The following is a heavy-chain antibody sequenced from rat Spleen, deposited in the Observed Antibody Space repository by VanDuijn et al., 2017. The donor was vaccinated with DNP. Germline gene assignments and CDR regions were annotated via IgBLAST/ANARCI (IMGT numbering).Heavy chain of an antibody. V-gene: IGHV5-31*01. J-gene: IGHJ2*01. CDR3: AKYYGYNSYFFDY. CDR1: GFTFNNYW. CDR2: ITSSGGST. D-gene: IGHD1-9*01. Sequence: EVQLVESGGDLVQPGRSLKLSCVASGFTFNNYWMTWIRQVPGKGLEWVASITSSGGSTYYPDSVKGRFTISRDNAKSTLYLQMDSLRSEDTATYYCAKYYGYNSYFFDYWGQGVLVTVSS.